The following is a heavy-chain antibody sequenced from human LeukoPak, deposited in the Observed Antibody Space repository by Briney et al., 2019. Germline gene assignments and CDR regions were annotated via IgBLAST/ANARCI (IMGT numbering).Heavy chain of an antibody. CDR1: GFTFSTYE. CDR2: ISSNGRTI. CDR3: AALWSFDY. J-gene: IGHJ4*02. V-gene: IGHV3-48*03. D-gene: IGHD2-21*01. Sequence: QSGGSLSLSCAASGFTFSTYEMNWVRQAPGKGLEWISYISSNGRTINYSDSVKGRFTISRDNAKNSLYLQMNSLRAEYTAIYYCAALWSFDYWGQGTLVCVSS.